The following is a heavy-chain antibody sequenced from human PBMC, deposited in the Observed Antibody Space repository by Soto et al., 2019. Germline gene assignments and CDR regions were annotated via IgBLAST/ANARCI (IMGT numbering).Heavy chain of an antibody. J-gene: IGHJ4*02. CDR2: ISYDGSNK. CDR3: ARESAFIVVVTAHYYFDY. CDR1: GFTFSSYA. V-gene: IGHV3-30-3*01. Sequence: QVQLVESGGGVVQPGRSLRLSCAASGFTFSSYAMHWVRQAPGKGLEWVAVISYDGSNKYYADSVKGRFTISRDNSKNTLYLQMNSLRAEDTAVYYCARESAFIVVVTAHYYFDYWGQGTLVTVSS. D-gene: IGHD2-21*02.